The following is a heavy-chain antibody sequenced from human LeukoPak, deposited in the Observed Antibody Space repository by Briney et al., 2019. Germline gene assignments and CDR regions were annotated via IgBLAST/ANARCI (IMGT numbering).Heavy chain of an antibody. CDR2: LSYSGAT. CDR1: GASISSFY. Sequence: PSETLSLTCTVSGASISSFYWVWVRQPPGNGLEWIGYLSYSGATKYNPSLKNRVTMSVDTSKNQFSLKLSSVTAADTAVYYCARIYGGNSGYFDYWGQGTLVTVSS. D-gene: IGHD4-23*01. J-gene: IGHJ4*02. V-gene: IGHV4-59*12. CDR3: ARIYGGNSGYFDY.